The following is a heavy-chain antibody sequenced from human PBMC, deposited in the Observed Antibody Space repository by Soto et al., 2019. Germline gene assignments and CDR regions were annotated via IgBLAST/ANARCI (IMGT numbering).Heavy chain of an antibody. CDR1: GYTFTSYA. V-gene: IGHV1-3*01. CDR3: ARASLHYYDPLAPNDY. Sequence: ASVKVSCKASGYTFTSYAMHWVRQAPGQRLEWMGWINAGNGNTKYSQKFQGRVTITRDTSASTAYMELSSLRSEDTAVYYCARASLHYYDPLAPNDYWGQGTLVTVSS. D-gene: IGHD3-22*01. CDR2: INAGNGNT. J-gene: IGHJ4*02.